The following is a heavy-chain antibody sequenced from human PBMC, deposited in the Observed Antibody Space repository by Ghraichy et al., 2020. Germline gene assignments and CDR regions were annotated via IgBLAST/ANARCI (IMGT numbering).Heavy chain of an antibody. V-gene: IGHV5-51*01. Sequence: VESQNISCKGSGYSFTSYWIGWVRQMPGKGLEWMGIIYPGDSDTRYSPSFQGQVTISADKSSSTAYLQWSSLKASDTAMYYCARSVVVPRLGRLVGMDVWGQGTTVTVSS. CDR3: ARSVVVPRLGRLVGMDV. CDR1: GYSFTSYW. CDR2: IYPGDSDT. D-gene: IGHD2-2*01. J-gene: IGHJ6*02.